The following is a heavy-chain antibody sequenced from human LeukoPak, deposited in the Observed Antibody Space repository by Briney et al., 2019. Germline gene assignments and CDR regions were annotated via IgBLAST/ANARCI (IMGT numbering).Heavy chain of an antibody. D-gene: IGHD1-26*01. Sequence: SETLSLTCAVSGYSISSGYYWGWIRQPPGKGLEWIGSIYHSGSTYYNPSLKSRVTISVDTPKNQFSLKLSSVTAADTAVYYCARRPVGAAHFDYWGQGTLVTVSS. CDR3: ARRPVGAAHFDY. CDR2: IYHSGST. J-gene: IGHJ4*02. CDR1: GYSISSGYY. V-gene: IGHV4-38-2*01.